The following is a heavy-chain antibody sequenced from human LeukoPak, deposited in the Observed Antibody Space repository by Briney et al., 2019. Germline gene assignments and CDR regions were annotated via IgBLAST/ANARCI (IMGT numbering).Heavy chain of an antibody. J-gene: IGHJ4*02. Sequence: GGSLRLSCAASGFTFSSYSMNWVRQAPGKGLEWVSSISSSSSYIYYADSVKGRFTISRDNAKDSLYLQMNSLRAEDTAVYYCARGRYTLGPILIDYWGQGTLVTVAS. CDR1: GFTFSSYS. D-gene: IGHD1-1*01. CDR3: ARGRYTLGPILIDY. CDR2: ISSSSSYI. V-gene: IGHV3-21*01.